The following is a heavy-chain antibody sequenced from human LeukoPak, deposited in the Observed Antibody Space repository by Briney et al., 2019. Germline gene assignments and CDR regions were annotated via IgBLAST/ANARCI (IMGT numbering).Heavy chain of an antibody. CDR1: GFTFSSYG. Sequence: GGSLRLSCAASGFTFSSYGMTWVRQAPGKGLEWVSSISASGVMTYYADSVKGRFTVSRDNSKNSLYLQMSSLTAADTAVYYCAKDRSIGTYYTFDRWGQGTLVTVSS. V-gene: IGHV3-23*01. CDR3: AKDRSIGTYYTFDR. CDR2: ISASGVMT. J-gene: IGHJ5*02. D-gene: IGHD1-26*01.